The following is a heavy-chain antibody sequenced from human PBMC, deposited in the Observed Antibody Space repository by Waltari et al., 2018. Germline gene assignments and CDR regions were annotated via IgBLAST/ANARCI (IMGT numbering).Heavy chain of an antibody. J-gene: IGHJ4*02. CDR1: GFTFSSYA. V-gene: IGHV3-23*01. Sequence: EVQLLESGGGLVQPGGSLRLSCAASGFTFSSYAMSWVRQAPGKGLEWVSAISGSGGSTYYADSVKGRFTISRDNSKNTLYLQMNSLRAEDTAVYYCAKDLSYGDYGHVTRTFDYWGQGTLVTVSS. CDR3: AKDLSYGDYGHVTRTFDY. D-gene: IGHD4-17*01. CDR2: ISGSGGST.